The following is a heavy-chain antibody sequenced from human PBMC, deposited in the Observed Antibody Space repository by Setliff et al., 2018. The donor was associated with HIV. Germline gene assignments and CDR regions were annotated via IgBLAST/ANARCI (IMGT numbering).Heavy chain of an antibody. CDR1: GVSISSIRFY. Sequence: SETLSLTCSVSGVSISSIRFYWAWIRQSPGEGLEWIGSVFSTGSLYYNPSLRGRITISIDASENHFTLRLTSVTAEDTALYFCARSFGNSWSGDRPQNYFDPWGQGTLVTVSS. V-gene: IGHV4-39*02. J-gene: IGHJ5*02. CDR2: VFSTGSL. CDR3: ARSFGNSWSGDRPQNYFDP. D-gene: IGHD1-7*01.